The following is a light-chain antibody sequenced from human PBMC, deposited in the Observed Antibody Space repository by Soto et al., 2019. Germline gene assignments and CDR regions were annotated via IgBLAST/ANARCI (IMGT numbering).Light chain of an antibody. CDR1: QTISSW. J-gene: IGKJ5*01. V-gene: IGKV1-5*01. CDR3: QQFNSYPIT. Sequence: DIQMTQSPSSLSGSVGDRVTITCRASQTISSWLAWYQQKPGKAPKLLIYDASSLESGVPSRFSGSGSGTESTLTISSLQPEDFATYYCQQFNSYPITFGQGTRLEIK. CDR2: DAS.